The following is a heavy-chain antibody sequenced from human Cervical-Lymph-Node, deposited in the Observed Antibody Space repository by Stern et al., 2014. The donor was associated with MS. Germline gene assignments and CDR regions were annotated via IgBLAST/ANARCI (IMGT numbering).Heavy chain of an antibody. CDR3: AKAQEDYDPLMGDYIPQYYNAMDV. CDR2: ISGSGGST. CDR1: GFRFSVYA. Sequence: EVQLVESGGGLVQPGGSLRLSCAASGFRFSVYAMSWVRQAPGKGLEWVSGISGSGGSTHYVDSVKGRLTISRDNSKNTLYLQMSSLRDEDTAVYYCAKAQEDYDPLMGDYIPQYYNAMDVWGQGTTVTVSS. J-gene: IGHJ6*02. V-gene: IGHV3-23*04. D-gene: IGHD3-9*01.